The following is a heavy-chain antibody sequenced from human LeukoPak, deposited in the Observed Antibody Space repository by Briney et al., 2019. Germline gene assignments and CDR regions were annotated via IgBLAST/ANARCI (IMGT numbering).Heavy chain of an antibody. D-gene: IGHD2-2*01. Sequence: GESLKISCKGSGYSFTSYWIGWVRQMPGKGLEWMGIIYPGDSDTSYSPAFQGQVPISADKSISPAYLQWSSLKASDTAMYYCARRYCSSTSCSEVDYWGQGTLVTVSS. CDR3: ARRYCSSTSCSEVDY. J-gene: IGHJ4*02. CDR1: GYSFTSYW. V-gene: IGHV5-51*01. CDR2: IYPGDSDT.